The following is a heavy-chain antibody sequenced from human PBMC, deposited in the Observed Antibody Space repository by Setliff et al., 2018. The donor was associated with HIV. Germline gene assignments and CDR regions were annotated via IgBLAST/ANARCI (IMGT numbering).Heavy chain of an antibody. Sequence: SETLSLTCAVSGGSISSSNWWSWVRQPPGKGLGWIGEIYHSGSTNYNPSLKSRVTISVDKSKNQFSLKLKSVTAADTAVYYCAREDTTGYYSLSAFDIWGQGTLVTVSS. CDR2: IYHSGST. CDR3: AREDTTGYYSLSAFDI. J-gene: IGHJ3*02. V-gene: IGHV4-4*02. D-gene: IGHD3-22*01. CDR1: GGSISSSNW.